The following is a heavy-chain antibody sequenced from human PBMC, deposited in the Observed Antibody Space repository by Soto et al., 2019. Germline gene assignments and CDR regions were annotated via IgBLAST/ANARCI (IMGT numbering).Heavy chain of an antibody. CDR3: ARAYCSSTSCYNGDSFDI. J-gene: IGHJ3*02. CDR1: GYTFTGYY. CDR2: INPNSGGT. V-gene: IGHV1-2*04. Sequence: ASVKVSRKASGYTFTGYYMHWVRQAPGQGLEWMGWINPNSGGTNYAQKFQGWVTMTRDTSISTAYMELSGLRSDDTAVYYCARAYCSSTSCYNGDSFDIWGQGTMVTVSS. D-gene: IGHD2-2*02.